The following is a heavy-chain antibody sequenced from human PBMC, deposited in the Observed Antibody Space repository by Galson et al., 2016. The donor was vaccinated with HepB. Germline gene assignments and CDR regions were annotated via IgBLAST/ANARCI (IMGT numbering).Heavy chain of an antibody. CDR1: GFRFNTHW. J-gene: IGHJ5*02. D-gene: IGHD4/OR15-4a*01. CDR3: VSQVYGDFGT. CDR2: IKQDGSEK. V-gene: IGHV3-7*01. Sequence: LRLSCAASGFRFNTHWMSWVRQTPGKGLEWVANIKQDGSEKYYVDSTRGRFTISRDNAKNSLYLQMNSLRADDTAVYYCVSQVYGDFGTWGQGTLVTVSS.